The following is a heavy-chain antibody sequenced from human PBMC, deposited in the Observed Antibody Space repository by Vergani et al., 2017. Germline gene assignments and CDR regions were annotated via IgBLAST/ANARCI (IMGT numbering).Heavy chain of an antibody. J-gene: IGHJ4*02. CDR1: GFTFSSYA. Sequence: EVQLLESGGGLVQPGGSLRLSCAASGFTFSSYAMSWVRQAPGKGLEWVSAISGSGGSTYYADSVKGRFTISRDNSKNTLYLQMNSLRAEDTAVYYWAKISLVRKYYDCWSGYRGFDYWGQGTLVTVSS. D-gene: IGHD3-3*01. CDR2: ISGSGGST. CDR3: AKISLVRKYYDCWSGYRGFDY. V-gene: IGHV3-23*01.